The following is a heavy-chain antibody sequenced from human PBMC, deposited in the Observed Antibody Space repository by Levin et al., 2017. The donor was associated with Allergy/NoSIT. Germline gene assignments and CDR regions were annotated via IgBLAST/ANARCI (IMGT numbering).Heavy chain of an antibody. D-gene: IGHD1-26*01. V-gene: IGHV3-30*18. CDR2: ISYDGSNK. CDR3: AKDRYGSKGGGIDY. Sequence: GGSLRLSCAASGFTFSSYGMHWVRQAPGKGLEWVAVISYDGSNKYYADSVKGRFTISRDNSKNTLYLQMNSLRAEDTAVYYCAKDRYGSKGGGIDYWGQGTLVTVSS. CDR1: GFTFSSYG. J-gene: IGHJ4*02.